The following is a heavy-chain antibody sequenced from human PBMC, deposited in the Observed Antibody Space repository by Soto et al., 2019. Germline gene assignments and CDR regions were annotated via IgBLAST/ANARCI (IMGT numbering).Heavy chain of an antibody. D-gene: IGHD5-12*01. V-gene: IGHV1-8*01. Sequence: ASVKVSCKASGYTFTSYDINWVRQATGQGLEGMGWMNPNSGNTGYAQKFQGRVNMTRNTSISTAYLELSSLRSEDTAGYYCAGGVGVDTIWGEGVGYYYYDYLAVAGKGTAVTVPS. J-gene: IGHJ6*03. CDR2: MNPNSGNT. CDR1: GYTFTSYD. CDR3: AGGVGVDTIWGEGVGYYYYDYLAV.